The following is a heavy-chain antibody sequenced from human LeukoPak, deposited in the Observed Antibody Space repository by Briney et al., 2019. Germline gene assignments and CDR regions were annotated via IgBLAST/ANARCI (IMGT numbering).Heavy chain of an antibody. CDR2: IYTSGST. CDR3: AREVKWELLPYYYYYMDV. J-gene: IGHJ6*03. CDR1: GGSISSYY. V-gene: IGHV4-4*07. Sequence: SETLSLTCTVSGGSISSYYWSWIRQPAGKGLEWIGRIYTSGSTNYNPSLKSRVTMSVDTSKNQFSLKLSSVTAADTAVYYCAREVKWELLPYYYYYMDVWGKGTTVTISS. D-gene: IGHD1-26*01.